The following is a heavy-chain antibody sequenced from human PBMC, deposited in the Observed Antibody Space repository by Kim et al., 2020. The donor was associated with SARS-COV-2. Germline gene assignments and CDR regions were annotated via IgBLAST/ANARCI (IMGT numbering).Heavy chain of an antibody. CDR3: VKESEGVGARGYYFDY. D-gene: IGHD1-26*01. CDR2: ISSNGGST. CDR1: GFTFSSYA. J-gene: IGHJ4*02. Sequence: GGSLRLSCSASGFTFSSYAMHWVRQAPGKGLEYVSAISSNGGSTYYADSVKGRFTISRDNSKNTLYLQMSSLRAEDTAVYYCVKESEGVGARGYYFDYWGQGTLVTVSS. V-gene: IGHV3-64D*06.